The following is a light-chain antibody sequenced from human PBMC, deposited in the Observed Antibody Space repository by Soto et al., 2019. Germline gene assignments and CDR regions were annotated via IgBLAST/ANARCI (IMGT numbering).Light chain of an antibody. V-gene: IGLV4-69*01. CDR2: VNSDGSH. Sequence: QSVLTQSPSASASLGASVKLTCTLSSGHSNYAIAWHQQQPEKGPRFLMQVNSDGSHRKGDGIPDRFSGSTSGAERYLTISSLQSEDEADYYCQTWGTGVVFGGGTKLTVL. J-gene: IGLJ2*01. CDR1: SGHSNYA. CDR3: QTWGTGVV.